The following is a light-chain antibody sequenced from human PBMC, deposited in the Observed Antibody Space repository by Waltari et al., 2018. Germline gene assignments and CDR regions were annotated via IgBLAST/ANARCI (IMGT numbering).Light chain of an antibody. CDR1: QSFSRA. J-gene: IGKJ1*01. V-gene: IGKV3-20*01. CDR3: QHYVRLPVT. Sequence: IVLTQSPGHLSLSPGERATLSCRASQSFSRALAWYQQEPGQAPRLLIHDASTRAIGIPDRFSGGGSGTDFSLTISRLEPEDFAVYYCQHYVRLPVTFGQGTTVEIK. CDR2: DAS.